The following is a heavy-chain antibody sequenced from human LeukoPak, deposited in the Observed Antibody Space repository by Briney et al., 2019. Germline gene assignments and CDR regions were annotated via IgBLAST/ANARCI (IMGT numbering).Heavy chain of an antibody. J-gene: IGHJ4*02. CDR2: IDKHGSGK. CDR1: GFTFSTSW. Sequence: PGGSLRLSCVASGFTFSTSWVTWARQAPGKGLEWVANIDKHGSGKYYVDSVKGRFAISRDYASNSVFLQMVSLRAEDTSVYYCARDAGWGYYDLWGQGTPVTVSS. CDR3: ARDAGWGYYDL. V-gene: IGHV3-7*01. D-gene: IGHD1-26*01.